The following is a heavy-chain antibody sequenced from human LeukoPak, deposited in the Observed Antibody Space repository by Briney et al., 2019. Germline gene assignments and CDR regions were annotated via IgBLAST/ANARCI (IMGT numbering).Heavy chain of an antibody. D-gene: IGHD6-19*01. Sequence: SETLSLTCTVSGGSISGFVWSWIRQPPGEGLDYIGFIYDTGTTNYNPLLKSRVTLSVDTSKNQFSLKLNSVTAADTAVYYCARLEKREQWLAYYFDYWGQGALVTVSS. CDR2: IYDTGTT. CDR3: ARLEKREQWLAYYFDY. CDR1: GGSISGFV. J-gene: IGHJ4*02. V-gene: IGHV4-59*08.